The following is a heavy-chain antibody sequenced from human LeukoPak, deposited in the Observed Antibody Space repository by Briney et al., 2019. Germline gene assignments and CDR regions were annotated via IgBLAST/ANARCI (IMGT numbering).Heavy chain of an antibody. CDR1: GFTFSSNE. Sequence: GGSLRLSCAASGFTFSSNEMNWVRQAPGKGLEWVSYINSGGTIIYYADSVKGRFTISRDNAKNSLYLQMNSLRAEDTATYYCARDWFADWGQGTLVIVSS. CDR3: ARDWFAD. V-gene: IGHV3-48*03. J-gene: IGHJ4*02. CDR2: INSGGTII.